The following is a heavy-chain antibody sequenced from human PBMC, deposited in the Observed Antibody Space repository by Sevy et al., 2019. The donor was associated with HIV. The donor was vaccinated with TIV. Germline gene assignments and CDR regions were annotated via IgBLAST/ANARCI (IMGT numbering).Heavy chain of an antibody. J-gene: IGHJ6*03. V-gene: IGHV1-2*02. CDR3: ASGSSTWYNCIYYMDV. CDR1: GFTFTGYK. CDR2: IDPYTGGT. D-gene: IGHD6-13*01. Sequence: ASVKVSCKASGFTFTGYKVHWVRQAPGQGLEWMGWIDPYTGGTTYSQKFKGRVTMTRDTSVSTAYMEVSSLRSDDTAVYFCASGSSTWYNCIYYMDVWGKGTTVTVSS.